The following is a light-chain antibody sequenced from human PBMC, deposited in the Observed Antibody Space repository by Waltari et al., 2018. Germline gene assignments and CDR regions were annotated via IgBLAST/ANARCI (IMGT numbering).Light chain of an antibody. Sequence: EIVLTQSPATLSLSPGERATLSCRARQSVSSYLAWYQQKPGQAPRLLIYDASNRATGIPARFSGSGSGTDFTLTISSLEPEDFAVYYCQQRSNCPFGPGTKVDIK. J-gene: IGKJ3*01. V-gene: IGKV3-11*01. CDR2: DAS. CDR1: QSVSSY. CDR3: QQRSNCP.